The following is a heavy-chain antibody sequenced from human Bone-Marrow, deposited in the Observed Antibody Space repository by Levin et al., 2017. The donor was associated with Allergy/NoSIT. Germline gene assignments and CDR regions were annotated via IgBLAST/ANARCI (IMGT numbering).Heavy chain of an antibody. D-gene: IGHD3-22*01. CDR1: GGSISSGGYY. J-gene: IGHJ5*02. Sequence: MSSETLSLTCTVSGGSISSGGYYWSWIRQHPGKGLEWIGYIYYSGSTYYNPSLKSRVTISVDTSKNQFSLKLSSVTAADTAVYYCARLGSIVVVQGWFDPWGQGTLVTVSS. CDR3: ARLGSIVVVQGWFDP. CDR2: IYYSGST. V-gene: IGHV4-31*03.